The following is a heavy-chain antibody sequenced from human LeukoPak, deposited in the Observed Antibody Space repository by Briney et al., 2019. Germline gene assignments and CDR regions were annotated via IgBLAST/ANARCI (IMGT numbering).Heavy chain of an antibody. D-gene: IGHD3-10*01. Sequence: SETLSLTCTVSGGSISSYYWSWIRQPPGKGLEWIGYIYYSGSTNYNPSLKSRVTISVDTSKNQFSLKLSSVTAADTAVYYCARSSYYLNFDYWGQGTLVTVSS. CDR1: GGSISSYY. CDR2: IYYSGST. CDR3: ARSSYYLNFDY. V-gene: IGHV4-59*12. J-gene: IGHJ4*02.